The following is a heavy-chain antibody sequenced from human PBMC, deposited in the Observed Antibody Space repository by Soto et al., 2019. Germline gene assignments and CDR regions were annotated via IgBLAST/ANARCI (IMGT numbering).Heavy chain of an antibody. J-gene: IGHJ4*02. Sequence: QVQLVQSGAEVKKPGSSVKVSCKASGGTFSSYAISWVRQAPGQGLEWMGGIIPIFGTANYAQKFQGRVTITADESTSTAYMERSSLRSEDTAVYYCARVGRGYSTRSNDYWGQGTLVTVSS. CDR1: GGTFSSYA. CDR3: ARVGRGYSTRSNDY. V-gene: IGHV1-69*12. D-gene: IGHD5-18*01. CDR2: IIPIFGTA.